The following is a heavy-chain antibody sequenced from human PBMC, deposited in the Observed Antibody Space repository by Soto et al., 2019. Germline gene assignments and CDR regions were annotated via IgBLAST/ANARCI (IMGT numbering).Heavy chain of an antibody. V-gene: IGHV3-21*01. Sequence: EVQLVESGGGLVKPGGSLRLSCAASGFTFSSYSMSWVRQAPGKGLEWVSSISSSSSYIYYADSVKGRFTISRDNAKNSLYLQMNSLRAEDTAVYYCATYLTTLTTENTQFDYWGQGTLVTVSS. CDR1: GFTFSSYS. CDR2: ISSSSSYI. D-gene: IGHD4-4*01. CDR3: ATYLTTLTTENTQFDY. J-gene: IGHJ4*02.